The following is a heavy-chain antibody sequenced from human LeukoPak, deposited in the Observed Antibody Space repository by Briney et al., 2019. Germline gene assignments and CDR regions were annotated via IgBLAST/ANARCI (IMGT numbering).Heavy chain of an antibody. CDR2: ITNGGGST. V-gene: IGHV3-23*01. CDR1: GFTFTSYA. CDR3: AKGMTTVTTEFDF. J-gene: IGHJ4*02. D-gene: IGHD4-11*01. Sequence: PGGSLRLSCAASGFTFTSYAMTWVRQAPGKGLQWVSAITNGGGSTFYADSVKGRFTISRDNSRSTLYLQMNSLRAEATALYYCAKGMTTVTTEFDFWGQGTLVSVSS.